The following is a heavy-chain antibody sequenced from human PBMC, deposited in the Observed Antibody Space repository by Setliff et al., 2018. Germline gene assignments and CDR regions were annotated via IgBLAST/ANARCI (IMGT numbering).Heavy chain of an antibody. D-gene: IGHD1-1*01. J-gene: IGHJ6*03. CDR3: ARANKKLDYYYYYYMDV. CDR1: GDSISGGSYY. V-gene: IGHV4-61*02. CDR2: IYVGGSA. Sequence: SETLSLTCNVSGDSISGGSYYWTWIRQPAGKGLEWIGRIYVGGSANYNPSLKSRVTISVDTSKNQFSLKLSSVTAADTAVYYCARANKKLDYYYYYYMDVWGKGTTVTVSS.